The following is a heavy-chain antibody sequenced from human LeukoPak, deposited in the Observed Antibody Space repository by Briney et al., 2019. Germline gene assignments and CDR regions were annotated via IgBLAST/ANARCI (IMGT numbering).Heavy chain of an antibody. V-gene: IGHV4-34*01. CDR2: INHSGST. CDR1: GGFFSGYY. Sequence: SETLALPCAVYGGFFSGYYWSWIRQPPGKGLEWIGEINHSGSTNYNPSLKNRVTISVDTSKNQSSLKLSSVTAADTAVYYCARVHRGYSYGHEDYWGQGTLVTVSS. CDR3: ARVHRGYSYGHEDY. J-gene: IGHJ4*02. D-gene: IGHD5-18*01.